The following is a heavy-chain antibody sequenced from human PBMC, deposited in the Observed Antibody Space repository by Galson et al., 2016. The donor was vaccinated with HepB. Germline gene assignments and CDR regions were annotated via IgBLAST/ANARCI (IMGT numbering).Heavy chain of an antibody. J-gene: IGHJ5*02. CDR3: ARETISTNPPLFDR. D-gene: IGHD3-3*02. CDR2: VWPDDSTT. V-gene: IGHV5-51*01. Sequence: QSGAEVKKPGESLKISCKGSGYSFRMHWIGWVRQMPGKGLEWMGIVWPDDSTTKYSPSFQGQVTMSADRSSSTAYLQLSSLKASDTAIYYCARETISTNPPLFDRWGQGTLVTVSS. CDR1: GYSFRMHW.